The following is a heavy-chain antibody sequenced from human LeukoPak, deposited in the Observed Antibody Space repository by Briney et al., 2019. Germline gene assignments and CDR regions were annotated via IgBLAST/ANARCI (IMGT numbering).Heavy chain of an antibody. CDR3: ARGRYYDFWSGYKYPFFDY. CDR2: IYYSGST. J-gene: IGHJ4*02. D-gene: IGHD3-3*01. Sequence: PSETLSLTCTVSGGSISSYYWSWIRQPPGKGLEWIGYIYYSGSTNYNPSLKSRVTISVDTSKNQFSLKLSSVTAADTAVYYCARGRYYDFWSGYKYPFFDYWGQGTLVTVSS. CDR1: GGSISSYY. V-gene: IGHV4-59*01.